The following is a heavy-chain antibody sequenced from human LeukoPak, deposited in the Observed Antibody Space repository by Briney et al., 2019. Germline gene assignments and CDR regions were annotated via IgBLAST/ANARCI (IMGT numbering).Heavy chain of an antibody. D-gene: IGHD4-11*01. J-gene: IGHJ6*03. V-gene: IGHV1-46*01. CDR2: INPSGGST. Sequence: ASVKVPCKASGYTFTSYYMHWVRQAPGQGLEWMGIINPSGGSTSYAQKSQGRVTMTRDMSTSTVYMELSSLRSEDTAVYYCARDRLTTVTTNAGYYYYMDVWGKGTTVTVSS. CDR3: ARDRLTTVTTNAGYYYYMDV. CDR1: GYTFTSYY.